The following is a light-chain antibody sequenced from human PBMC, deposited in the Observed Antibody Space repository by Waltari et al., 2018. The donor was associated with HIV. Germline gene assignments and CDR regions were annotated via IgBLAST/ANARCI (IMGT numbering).Light chain of an antibody. V-gene: IGKV3-11*01. J-gene: IGKJ5*01. Sequence: EIVLTQSPATLSLSPGERATLPCRASQSVNSYLAWYQQKPGQPPRLLIYDASNRAAGIPARFSGSGSGTDFTLTMSSLEPEDFAVYYCQQRSNWPITFGQGTRLEMK. CDR3: QQRSNWPIT. CDR2: DAS. CDR1: QSVNSY.